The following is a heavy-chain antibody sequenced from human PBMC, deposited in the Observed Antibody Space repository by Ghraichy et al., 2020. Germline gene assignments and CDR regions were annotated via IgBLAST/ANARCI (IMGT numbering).Heavy chain of an antibody. Sequence: GGSLRLSCTASGFTFGDYAMSWVRQAPGKGLEWVGFIRSKAYGGTTEYAASVKGRFTISRDDSKSIAYLQMNSLKTEDTAVYYCTRAPPRLSLYSGSYQTGFYYYGMDVWGQGTTVTVSS. J-gene: IGHJ6*02. CDR2: IRSKAYGGTT. D-gene: IGHD1-26*01. CDR3: TRAPPRLSLYSGSYQTGFYYYGMDV. CDR1: GFTFGDYA. V-gene: IGHV3-49*04.